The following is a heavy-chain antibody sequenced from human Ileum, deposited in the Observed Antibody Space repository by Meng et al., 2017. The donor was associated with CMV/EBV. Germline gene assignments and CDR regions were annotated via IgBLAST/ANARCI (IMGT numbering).Heavy chain of an antibody. CDR3: ATATSGWPHYSFDS. Sequence: QLQDWGSGLVKPSKTLSLPWTVSGDSINSGNDYWNWIRHPAGKEQDWIGRIQSSGITNYNHSLKSRVTISVDTSKHQFSLNLSSMTAADTAVYYCATATSGWPHYSFDSWGQGTLVTVSS. CDR2: IQSSGIT. CDR1: GDSINSGNDY. V-gene: IGHV4-61*02. D-gene: IGHD6-19*01. J-gene: IGHJ4*02.